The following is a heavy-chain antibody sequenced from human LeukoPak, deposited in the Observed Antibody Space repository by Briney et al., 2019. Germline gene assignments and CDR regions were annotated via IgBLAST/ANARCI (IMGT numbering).Heavy chain of an antibody. CDR1: GYTFTDYD. D-gene: IGHD2-2*01. J-gene: IGHJ5*02. CDR2: IHPRSGYS. CDR3: ARVTSGMRYNWFDP. Sequence: ASVKVSCKTSGYTFTDYDVNWVWQAPGQGLEWMGYIHPRSGYSESAQRFQGRLSMTRGVSTDTAYMELSTLTSDDTAVYYCARVTSGMRYNWFDPWGQGTLIIVSS. V-gene: IGHV1-8*01.